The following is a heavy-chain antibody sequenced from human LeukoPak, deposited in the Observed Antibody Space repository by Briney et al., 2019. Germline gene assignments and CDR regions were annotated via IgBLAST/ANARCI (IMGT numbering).Heavy chain of an antibody. CDR3: ARGRYNWKGEGENWFDP. D-gene: IGHD1-20*01. V-gene: IGHV3-21*01. Sequence: GGSLRLSCAASGFTFSSYSMNWARQAPGKGLEWVSSISAGSSYINYADLVKGRLSISRDNAKNSLYLQMNSLRAEDTALYYCARGRYNWKGEGENWFDPWGQGTLVTVSS. CDR2: ISAGSSYI. J-gene: IGHJ5*02. CDR1: GFTFSSYS.